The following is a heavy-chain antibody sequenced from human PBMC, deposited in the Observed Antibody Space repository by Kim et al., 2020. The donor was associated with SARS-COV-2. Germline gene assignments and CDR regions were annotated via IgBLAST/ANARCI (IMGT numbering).Heavy chain of an antibody. Sequence: GGSLRLSCAASGFIFSRYAMSWARQAPGKGLEWVSTITNDGSTSYADSVRGRFTISRDNSRNTLYLQMNSLRAEDTAMYYCAKMAGSRIQLWSFEYW. V-gene: IGHV3-23*01. D-gene: IGHD5-18*01. J-gene: IGHJ2*01. CDR2: ITNDGST. CDR3: AKMAGSRIQLWSFEYW. CDR1: GFIFSRYA.